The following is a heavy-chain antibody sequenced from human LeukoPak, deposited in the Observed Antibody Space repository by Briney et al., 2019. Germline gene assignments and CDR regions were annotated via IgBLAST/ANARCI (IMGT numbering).Heavy chain of an antibody. CDR2: VSGSGGST. D-gene: IGHD4-11*01. CDR3: AKYMVIVTTGYYYGMEV. V-gene: IGHV3-23*01. J-gene: IGHJ6*01. Sequence: GGSLTHSYAASGFTFSRYAMRWVRQAPGRGLEWVSGVSGSGGSTYYAAPVQGRFNISRDNSKNTLYLQMNSLRAEDTAVYYCAKYMVIVTTGYYYGMEVWGEGPTVTVSS. CDR1: GFTFSRYA.